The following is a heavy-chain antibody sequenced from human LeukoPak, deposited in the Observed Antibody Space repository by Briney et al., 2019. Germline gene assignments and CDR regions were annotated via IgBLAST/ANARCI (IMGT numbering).Heavy chain of an antibody. CDR2: IGPSDSYT. CDR3: ARYTTGAFDY. J-gene: IGHJ4*02. Sequence: PGESLRISCKGSGYSFTSYWITWVRQMPGKGLEWMGRIGPSDSYTNYSPSFQGHVTISADKSISTAYLQWSSLKASDTAMYYCARYTTGAFDYWGQGTLVTVSS. CDR1: GYSFTSYW. V-gene: IGHV5-10-1*01. D-gene: IGHD1-26*01.